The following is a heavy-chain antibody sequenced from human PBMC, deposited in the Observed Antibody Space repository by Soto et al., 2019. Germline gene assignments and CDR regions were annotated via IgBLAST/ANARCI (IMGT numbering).Heavy chain of an antibody. Sequence: SVKVSCKASGGTFSSYAISWVRQAPGQGLEWMGGIIPIFGTANYAQKFQGRVTITADESTSTAYMELSSLRSEDTAVYYCARNGMATLAWFDPWGQGTLVTVSS. CDR2: IIPIFGTA. D-gene: IGHD5-12*01. V-gene: IGHV1-69*13. CDR1: GGTFSSYA. J-gene: IGHJ5*02. CDR3: ARNGMATLAWFDP.